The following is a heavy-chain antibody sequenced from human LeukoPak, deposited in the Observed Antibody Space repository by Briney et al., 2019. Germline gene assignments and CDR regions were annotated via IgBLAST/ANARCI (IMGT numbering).Heavy chain of an antibody. CDR2: VSYTGRT. CDR1: GGSLSGHY. D-gene: IGHD2-21*01. Sequence: SETLSLTCTVSGGSLSGHYWSWIRQPPGKRLEWIGYVSYTGRTKYNPSLQSRVTISIDTSKSQFSLKLTSVTSADTAVYSCARLLDNDIGGDPDTFDVWGQGTTVIVSS. V-gene: IGHV4-59*11. J-gene: IGHJ3*01. CDR3: ARLLDNDIGGDPDTFDV.